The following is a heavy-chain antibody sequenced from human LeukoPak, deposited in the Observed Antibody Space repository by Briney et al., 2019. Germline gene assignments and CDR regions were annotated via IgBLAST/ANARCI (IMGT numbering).Heavy chain of an antibody. Sequence: SETLSLTCTVSGDSISNYYWSWIRRTPGKGLEWIGYIHTSGSTYYNPSLKSRVTISVDTSKNQFSLKLSSVTAADTAVYYCARGYYDTSAYSNPFDFWGQGTLVTVSS. CDR2: IHTSGST. D-gene: IGHD3-22*01. J-gene: IGHJ4*01. CDR1: GDSISNYY. CDR3: ARGYYDTSAYSNPFDF. V-gene: IGHV4-4*09.